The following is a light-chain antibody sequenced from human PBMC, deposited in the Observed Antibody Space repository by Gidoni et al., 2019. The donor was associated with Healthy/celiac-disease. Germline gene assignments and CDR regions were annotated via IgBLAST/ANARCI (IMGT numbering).Light chain of an antibody. J-gene: IGKJ1*01. CDR2: AAS. V-gene: IGKV3-20*01. CDR1: QSVSSY. CDR3: QQYRSFWT. Sequence: EIALTQSPGTQSLSPGERATLSCRASQSVSSYLAWYQQKPGQAPRLLIDAASNRATGLPDWFSGSGSGTDFTLTISRLEPEYVAVYFCQQYRSFWTFGQGTKVEIK.